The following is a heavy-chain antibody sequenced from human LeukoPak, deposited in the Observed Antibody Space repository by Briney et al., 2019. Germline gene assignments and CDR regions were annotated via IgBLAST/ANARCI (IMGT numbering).Heavy chain of an antibody. J-gene: IGHJ4*02. Sequence: GGSLRLSCAASGFTFSTYAMHWVRQAPGKGLEWVAFIRYDGSNKYYADSVKGRFTISRDNSKNTLYLQMNSLRAEDTAVYYCAKDRGARYYDILTGYHMGFDYWGQGTLVTVSS. CDR3: AKDRGARYYDILTGYHMGFDY. CDR2: IRYDGSNK. V-gene: IGHV3-30*02. CDR1: GFTFSTYA. D-gene: IGHD3-9*01.